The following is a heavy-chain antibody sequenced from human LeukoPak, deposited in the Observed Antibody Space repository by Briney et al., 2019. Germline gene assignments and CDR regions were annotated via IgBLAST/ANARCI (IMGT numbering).Heavy chain of an antibody. J-gene: IGHJ4*02. V-gene: IGHV3-7*01. CDR2: IKQDGSEK. CDR1: GFTFSSYT. D-gene: IGHD6-13*01. CDR3: ARDRGSWYLTPFDY. Sequence: TGGSLRLSCAASGFTFSSYTMNWVRQAPGKGLEWVANIKQDGSEKYYVDSVEGRFTISKDNAKNSLYLQMNSLRAEDTAVYYCARDRGSWYLTPFDYWGQGTLVTVSS.